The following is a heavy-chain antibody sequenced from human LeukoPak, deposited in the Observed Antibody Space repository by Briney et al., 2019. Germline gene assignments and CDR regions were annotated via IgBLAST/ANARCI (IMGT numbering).Heavy chain of an antibody. D-gene: IGHD4-23*01. Sequence: GASVKVSCKASGYTFTSYGISWMRQAPGQGLEWMGWISAYNGNTNYAQKLQGRVTMTTDTSTSTAYMELRSLRSDDTAVYYCARGWLADSTVVTPYNYWGQGTVVTVSS. V-gene: IGHV1-18*01. J-gene: IGHJ4*02. CDR1: GYTFTSYG. CDR3: ARGWLADSTVVTPYNY. CDR2: ISAYNGNT.